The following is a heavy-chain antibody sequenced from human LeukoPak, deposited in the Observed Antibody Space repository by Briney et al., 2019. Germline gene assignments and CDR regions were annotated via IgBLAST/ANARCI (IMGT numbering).Heavy chain of an antibody. Sequence: SQTLSLTCTVSGGSISSYYWSWIRQPPGKGLEWIGFIYYSGTTNYNPSLKSRVTISVDTSKNQFSLKLSSVTAADTAVYYCARDYYGSGSHDWGQGTLVTVSS. J-gene: IGHJ4*02. CDR1: GGSISSYY. CDR3: ARDYYGSGSHD. D-gene: IGHD3-10*01. CDR2: IYYSGTT. V-gene: IGHV4-59*01.